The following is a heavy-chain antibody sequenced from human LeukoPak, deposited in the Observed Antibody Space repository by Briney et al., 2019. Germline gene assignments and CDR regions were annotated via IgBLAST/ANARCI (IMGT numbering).Heavy chain of an antibody. CDR3: AREKYYDSSGTI. CDR2: IYYSGST. J-gene: IGHJ4*02. Sequence: SETLSLTCTVSGGSISSYYWSWIRQPPGKGLEWVGYIYYSGSTNYNPSLKSRVTISVDTSKNQFSLRLSSVTAADTAVYYCAREKYYDSSGTIWSQGTLVTVSS. V-gene: IGHV4-59*01. CDR1: GGSISSYY. D-gene: IGHD3-22*01.